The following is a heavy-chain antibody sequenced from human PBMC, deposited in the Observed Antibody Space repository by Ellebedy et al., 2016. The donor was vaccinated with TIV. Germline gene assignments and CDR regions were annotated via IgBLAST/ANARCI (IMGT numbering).Heavy chain of an antibody. CDR2: INPDGSKK. CDR3: STVEWYRSAY. D-gene: IGHD3-3*01. J-gene: IGHJ4*02. CDR1: RFTFSQYW. V-gene: IGHV3-7*01. Sequence: PGGSLRLSCAASRFTFSQYWMNWVRQAPGKGLEWVAFINPDGSKKYYVDSVKGRFTISRDNAKNSLYLQMNTLGGEDTAVYYCSTVEWYRSAYWGQGTLVTVSS.